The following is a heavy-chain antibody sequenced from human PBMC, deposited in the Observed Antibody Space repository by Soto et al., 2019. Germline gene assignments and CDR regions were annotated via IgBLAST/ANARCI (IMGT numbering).Heavy chain of an antibody. D-gene: IGHD2-15*01. CDR1: GGSISYNSHY. CDR3: ARLVVVAPLANA. CDR2: IFYTGTT. Sequence: SLSLTCYVSGGSISYNSHYWCWIRHPPGKGLEWVGGIFYTGTTYYSPSLKDRVTISVDTSKNSFSLNLTSVTAADTAVYFCARLVVVAPLANAWGQGTLLTASS. V-gene: IGHV4-39*02. J-gene: IGHJ5*02.